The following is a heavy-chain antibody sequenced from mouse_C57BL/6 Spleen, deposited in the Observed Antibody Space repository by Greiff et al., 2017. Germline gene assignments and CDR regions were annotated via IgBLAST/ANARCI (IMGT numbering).Heavy chain of an antibody. V-gene: IGHV6-3*01. D-gene: IGHD2-3*01. CDR3: TGGGYWFDY. CDR2: IRLKSDNYAT. CDR1: GFTFSNYW. J-gene: IGHJ2*01. Sequence: EVKVEESGGGLVQPGGSMKLSCVASGFTFSNYWMNWVRQSPEKGLEWVAQIRLKSDNYATHYAESVKGRFTISRDDSKSSVYLQMNNLRAADTGIYYCTGGGYWFDYWGQGTTLTVSS.